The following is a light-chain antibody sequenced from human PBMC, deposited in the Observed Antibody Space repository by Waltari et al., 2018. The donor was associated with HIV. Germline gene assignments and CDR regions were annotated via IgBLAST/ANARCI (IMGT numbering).Light chain of an antibody. CDR1: SSNIGSKY. CDR3: AAWDDSLSCFWV. J-gene: IGLJ3*02. CDR2: RNN. V-gene: IGLV1-47*01. Sequence: QSVLTQPPSASGTPGQRVTISCSGSSSNIGSKYVYWYQQLPGTAPKLLIHRNNQRPSGVPDRFSGSKSGTSASLAISGLRSEDEADYYCAAWDDSLSCFWVFGGGTKLTVL.